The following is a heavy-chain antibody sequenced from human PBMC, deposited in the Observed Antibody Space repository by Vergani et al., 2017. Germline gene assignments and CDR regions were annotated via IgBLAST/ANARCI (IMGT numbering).Heavy chain of an antibody. CDR1: GGSFTSYH. CDR2: INHTGRP. V-gene: IGHV4-34*01. D-gene: IGHD4-11*01. Sequence: QVQLQQWGGGLLKPSETLSLTCVVNGGSFTSYHWTWIRQSPGEGLEWVGDINHTGRPDYNPSLKSRRTMSVDKSRNKFSLSLNSGTATDTAIYFCARVNTETNGHLYYYYYMDVWGQGTAVTVS. CDR3: ARVNTETNGHLYYYYYMDV. J-gene: IGHJ6*03.